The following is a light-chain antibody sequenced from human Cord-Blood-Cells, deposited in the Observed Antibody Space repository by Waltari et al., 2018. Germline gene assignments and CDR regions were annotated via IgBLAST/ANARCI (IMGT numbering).Light chain of an antibody. CDR2: EGS. CDR3: CSYAGSSTVV. V-gene: IGLV2-23*01. CDR1: SRDVGSYNL. Sequence: QSALTQPASVSGSHGQSIPISCTGPSRDVGSYNLLSWYQQHPGKAPKLMIYEGSKRPSGVSNRVSGSKSGNTASLTISGLQAEDEADYYCCSYAGSSTVVFGGGTKLTVL. J-gene: IGLJ2*01.